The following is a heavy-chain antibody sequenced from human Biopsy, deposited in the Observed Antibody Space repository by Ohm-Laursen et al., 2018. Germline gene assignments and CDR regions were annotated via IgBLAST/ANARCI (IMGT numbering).Heavy chain of an antibody. CDR1: GFTFSNYA. CDR3: AKPADSYGSEFYFDY. D-gene: IGHD4-17*01. CDR2: IWYDGSNK. Sequence: SLRLSCAASGFTFSNYAMSWVRQAPGKGLEWVAAIWYDGSNKNYADSVKGRFTISRDNSKNTLYLRMNSLRAEDTAVYYCAKPADSYGSEFYFDYWGQGTLVTVSS. J-gene: IGHJ4*02. V-gene: IGHV3-33*06.